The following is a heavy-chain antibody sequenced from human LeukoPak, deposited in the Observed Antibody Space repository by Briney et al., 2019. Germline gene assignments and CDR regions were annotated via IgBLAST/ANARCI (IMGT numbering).Heavy chain of an antibody. CDR3: ANIYCAGGSCYDRGGDF. CDR2: INPKSGGT. Sequence: ASVKVSCKASGYTFTGYYMHWVRQAPGQGPEWMGWINPKSGGTNYAQKFQGRVTMTRDTSISTAYMELNRLRSDDTAMYYCANIYCAGGSCYDRGGDFWGQGTQVTVSS. CDR1: GYTFTGYY. D-gene: IGHD2-15*01. V-gene: IGHV1-2*02. J-gene: IGHJ4*02.